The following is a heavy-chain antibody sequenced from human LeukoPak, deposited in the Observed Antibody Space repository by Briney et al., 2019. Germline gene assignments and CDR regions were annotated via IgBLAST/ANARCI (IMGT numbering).Heavy chain of an antibody. J-gene: IGHJ6*02. V-gene: IGHV3-30-3*01. D-gene: IGHD1-14*01. CDR1: GFTFSSYA. CDR2: ISYDGSNK. CDR3: AREITVDV. Sequence: GGSLRLSCAASGFTFSSYAMHWVRQAPGKGLEWVAVISYDGSNKYYADSVKGRFTISRDNAKNSLYLQMNSLRAEDTAVYYCAREITVDVWGQGTTVTVSS.